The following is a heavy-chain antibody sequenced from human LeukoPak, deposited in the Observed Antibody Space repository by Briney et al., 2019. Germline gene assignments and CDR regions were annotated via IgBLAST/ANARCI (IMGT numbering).Heavy chain of an antibody. CDR2: IDHSGRT. D-gene: IGHD3-22*01. CDR3: ARIGKYYYDSSGYDY. J-gene: IGHJ4*02. Sequence: PSETLSLTCAVYGGSFSGYYWSWIRQPPGKGLEWIGEIDHSGRTNYNPSLKSRVTISVDTSKNQFSLELSSVTAADTAVYYCARIGKYYYDSSGYDYWGQGTLVTVSS. CDR1: GGSFSGYY. V-gene: IGHV4-34*01.